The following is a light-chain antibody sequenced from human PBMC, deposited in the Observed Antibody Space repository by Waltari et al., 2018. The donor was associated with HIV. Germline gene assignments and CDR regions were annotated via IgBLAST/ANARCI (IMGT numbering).Light chain of an antibody. J-gene: IGKJ2*01. CDR1: QSVSTH. CDR3: QHSTNWPPYT. Sequence: EIVMTQSPATLSLSPGERATLSCRASQSVSTHLVWYRQRPGQSPTLLIYETSTRATGVPARFSGSGFGTEFTLTINNLQSEDFAVYFCQHSTNWPPYTFGQGTKLDVK. V-gene: IGKV3-15*01. CDR2: ETS.